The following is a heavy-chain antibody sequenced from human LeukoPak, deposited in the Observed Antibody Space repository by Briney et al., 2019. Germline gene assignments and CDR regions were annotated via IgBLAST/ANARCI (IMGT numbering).Heavy chain of an antibody. Sequence: GGSLRLSCAASGFTFSSYGMHWVRQAPGKGLEWVAFIRYDGNNKYYADSVKGRFTISRDNSKNTLYLQMNSLRVEDTAVYYCAELGITMIGGVWGKGTTVTISS. J-gene: IGHJ6*04. D-gene: IGHD3-10*02. CDR3: AELGITMIGGV. CDR2: IRYDGNNK. CDR1: GFTFSSYG. V-gene: IGHV3-30*02.